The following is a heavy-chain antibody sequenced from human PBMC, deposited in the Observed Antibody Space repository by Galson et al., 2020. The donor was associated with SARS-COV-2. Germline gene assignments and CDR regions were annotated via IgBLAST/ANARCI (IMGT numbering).Heavy chain of an antibody. Sequence: GGSLRLSCAASGFTFSKAWMSWVRQIPGKGLEWVGRIKSKTDGETIDYAAPVTGRFIISRDDSKDTLYLQMNSLKTDDTGVYYCRGGSGADYWGQGTLVTVSS. D-gene: IGHD2-15*01. CDR2: IKSKTDGETI. CDR1: GFTFSKAW. V-gene: IGHV3-15*01. CDR3: RGGSGADY. J-gene: IGHJ4*02.